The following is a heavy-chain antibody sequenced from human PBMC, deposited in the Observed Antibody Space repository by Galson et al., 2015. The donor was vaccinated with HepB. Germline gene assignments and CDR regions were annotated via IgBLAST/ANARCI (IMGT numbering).Heavy chain of an antibody. CDR2: ISSSSSYT. D-gene: IGHD5-12*01. V-gene: IGHV3-11*06. CDR3: ARVAAWIPTAFPDY. Sequence: SLRLSCAASGFTFSDYYMSWIRQAPGKGLEWVSYISSSSSYTNYADSVRGRFTISRDNAKNSLYLQMNSLRAEDTAVYYCARVAAWIPTAFPDYWGQGTLVTVSS. J-gene: IGHJ4*02. CDR1: GFTFSDYY.